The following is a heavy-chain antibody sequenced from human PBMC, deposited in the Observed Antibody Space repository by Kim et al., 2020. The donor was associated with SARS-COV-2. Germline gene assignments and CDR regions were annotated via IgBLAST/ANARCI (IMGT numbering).Heavy chain of an antibody. D-gene: IGHD3-10*01. J-gene: IGHJ4*02. V-gene: IGHV3-9*01. Sequence: SGKGRLTISRDNAKNSLYLEMNSLRAEDTALYYCAKGAYGSGSYYNDFDYWGQGTLVTVSS. CDR3: AKGAYGSGSYYNDFDY.